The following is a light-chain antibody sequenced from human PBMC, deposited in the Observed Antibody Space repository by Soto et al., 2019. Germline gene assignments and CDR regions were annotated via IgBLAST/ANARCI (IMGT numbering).Light chain of an antibody. CDR1: QSVLTSFNNKNV. Sequence: DIVMTQSPDSLALSLGERATINCKSSQSVLTSFNNKNVLAWYQQKQGQPPKLLIYWPSARESGVPDRFSGSGSGTDFTLTISSLQAEDVAVYYCQQYYTTPFTFGGGTKVEIK. V-gene: IGKV4-1*01. CDR3: QQYYTTPFT. J-gene: IGKJ4*01. CDR2: WPS.